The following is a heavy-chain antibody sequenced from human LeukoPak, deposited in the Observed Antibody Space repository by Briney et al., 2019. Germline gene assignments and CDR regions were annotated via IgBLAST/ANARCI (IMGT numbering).Heavy chain of an antibody. D-gene: IGHD3-10*01. CDR3: ARATYYYGSGSNYYYYGMDV. J-gene: IGHJ6*02. Sequence: GASVKVSCKASGYTFTSYGISWVRQAPGQGLEWMGWISAYNGNTNYAQRLQGRVTMTTDTSTSTAYMKLRSLRSDDTAVYYCARATYYYGSGSNYYYYGMDVWGQGTTVTVSS. CDR2: ISAYNGNT. CDR1: GYTFTSYG. V-gene: IGHV1-18*01.